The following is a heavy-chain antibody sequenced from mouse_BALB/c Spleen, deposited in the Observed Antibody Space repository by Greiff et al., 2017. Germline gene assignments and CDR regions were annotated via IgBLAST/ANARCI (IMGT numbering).Heavy chain of an antibody. V-gene: IGHV7-3*02. Sequence: EVQVVESGGGLVQPGGSLRLSCATSGFTFTDYYMSWVRQPPGKALEWLGFIRNKANGYTTEYSASVKGRFTISRDNSQSILYLQMNTLRAEDSATYYCARDRGYYDYDGFAYWGQGTLVTVSA. CDR2: IRNKANGYTT. CDR3: ARDRGYYDYDGFAY. J-gene: IGHJ3*01. CDR1: GFTFTDYY. D-gene: IGHD2-4*01.